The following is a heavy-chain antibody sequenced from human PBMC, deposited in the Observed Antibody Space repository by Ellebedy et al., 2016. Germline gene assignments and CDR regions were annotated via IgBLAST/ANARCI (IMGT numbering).Heavy chain of an antibody. CDR3: ARLVTAMVTEQDDY. V-gene: IGHV1-3*01. CDR1: GYTFTNYA. Sequence: ASVKVSCXASGYTFTNYAMHWVRQAPGQRLEWMGWINAGNGNTKYSQKFQGRVTITRDTSASTAYMELSSLRSEDTAVYYCARLVTAMVTEQDDYWGQGTLVTVSS. D-gene: IGHD5-18*01. CDR2: INAGNGNT. J-gene: IGHJ4*02.